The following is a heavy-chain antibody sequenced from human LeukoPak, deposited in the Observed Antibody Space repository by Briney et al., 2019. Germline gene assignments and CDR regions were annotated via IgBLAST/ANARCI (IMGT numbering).Heavy chain of an antibody. Sequence: ASVKVSCKASGYTFTSYYMHWVRQAPGQGLEWMGIINPSSGRTSYAQKFQGRVTMTRDTSTGTVYMELSSLRSEDTAVYYCASLRSGDYEGFDYWGQGTLVTVSS. CDR1: GYTFTSYY. J-gene: IGHJ4*02. V-gene: IGHV1-46*01. CDR2: INPSSGRT. CDR3: ASLRSGDYEGFDY. D-gene: IGHD2-21*02.